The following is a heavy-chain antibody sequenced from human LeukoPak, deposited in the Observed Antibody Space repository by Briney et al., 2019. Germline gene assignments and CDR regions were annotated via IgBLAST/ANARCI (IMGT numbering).Heavy chain of an antibody. Sequence: PSQTLSLTCTVSGGSISSGSYYWSWIRQPAGKGLEWIGRIYTSGSTNYNPSLKSRVTISVDTSKNQFSLKLSSVTAADTAVYYCARDAQGTIVPFDLWGRGTLVTVSS. CDR2: IYTSGST. CDR3: ARDAQGTIVPFDL. J-gene: IGHJ2*01. CDR1: GGSISSGSYY. D-gene: IGHD2-2*01. V-gene: IGHV4-61*02.